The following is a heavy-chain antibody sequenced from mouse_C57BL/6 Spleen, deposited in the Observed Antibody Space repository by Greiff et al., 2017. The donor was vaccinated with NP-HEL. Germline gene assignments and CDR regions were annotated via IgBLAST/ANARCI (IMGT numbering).Heavy chain of an antibody. CDR3: ARERVDYYGSSRDYYAMDY. CDR1: GFNIKNTY. J-gene: IGHJ4*01. CDR2: IDPANGNT. V-gene: IGHV14-3*01. Sequence: VQLQQSVAELVRPGASVKLSCTASGFNIKNTYMHWVKQRPEQGLEWIGRIDPANGNTKYAPKFQGKATITADTSSNTAYLQLSSLTSEDTAIYYCARERVDYYGSSRDYYAMDYWGQGTSVTVSS. D-gene: IGHD1-1*01.